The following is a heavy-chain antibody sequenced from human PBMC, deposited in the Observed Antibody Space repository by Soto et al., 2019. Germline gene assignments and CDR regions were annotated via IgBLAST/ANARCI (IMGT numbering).Heavy chain of an antibody. V-gene: IGHV4-31*03. Sequence: PSETLSLTCTVSGGSISSGGYYWSWIRQHPGKGLEWIGYIYYSGSTYYNPSLKSRVTISVDTSKNQFSLKLSSVTAADTAVYYCARVRVVRTYYFDYWGRGTLVTVSS. J-gene: IGHJ4*02. CDR2: IYYSGST. D-gene: IGHD3-10*01. CDR3: ARVRVVRTYYFDY. CDR1: GGSISSGGYY.